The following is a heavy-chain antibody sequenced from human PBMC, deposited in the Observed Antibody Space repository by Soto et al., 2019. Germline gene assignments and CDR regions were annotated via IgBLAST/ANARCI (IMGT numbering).Heavy chain of an antibody. Sequence: GESLKISCKGSGYSFTSYWIGWVRQIPWKGLEWMGIIYPGDSDTRYSPSFQGQVTISADKSISTAYLQWSSLKASDTAMYYCARGKRDYYDSSGYLQKTYFDYWGQGTLVTVSS. J-gene: IGHJ4*02. CDR1: GYSFTSYW. CDR2: IYPGDSDT. V-gene: IGHV5-51*01. D-gene: IGHD3-22*01. CDR3: ARGKRDYYDSSGYLQKTYFDY.